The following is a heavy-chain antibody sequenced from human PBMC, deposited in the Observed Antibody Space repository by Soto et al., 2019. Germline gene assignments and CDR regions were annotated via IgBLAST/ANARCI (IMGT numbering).Heavy chain of an antibody. CDR1: GYSFTSYW. Sequence: XESLKISCKGSGYSFTSYWIGWVRQMPGKGLEGMGIIYPGDSDTRYSPSFEGQVTISADKSISTAYLLWRSLKASDTAMYYCARTLNWGADAFDVWGQGTMVTVSS. J-gene: IGHJ3*01. CDR3: ARTLNWGADAFDV. V-gene: IGHV5-51*01. CDR2: IYPGDSDT. D-gene: IGHD7-27*01.